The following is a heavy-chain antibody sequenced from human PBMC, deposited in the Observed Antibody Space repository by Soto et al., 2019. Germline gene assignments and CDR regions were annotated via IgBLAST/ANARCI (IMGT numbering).Heavy chain of an antibody. D-gene: IGHD3-22*01. V-gene: IGHV2-5*02. J-gene: IGHJ4*02. CDR1: GFSLSTNGVG. Sequence: QITLKESGPTLVKPTQTLTLTCTFSGFSLSTNGVGVGWIRQPPGKALEWLALIYWDDDKRYSPSLKSRLTIPTDTSKNQVVLTMATMDPVDTATYYCAHSVGDSSGYYSAFDYWGQGTLVTVSS. CDR2: IYWDDDK. CDR3: AHSVGDSSGYYSAFDY.